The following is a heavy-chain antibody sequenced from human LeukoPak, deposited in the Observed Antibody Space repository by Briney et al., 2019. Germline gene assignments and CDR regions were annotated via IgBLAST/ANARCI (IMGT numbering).Heavy chain of an antibody. V-gene: IGHV4-61*02. J-gene: IGHJ4*02. Sequence: PSETLSLTCTVSGDSISSGSYYWSWIRQPAGKGLEWIGRIYPNDGHTNYNPPHGSRATISMDTSRNQFSLKLSSVTAADTAVYYCALHCSSTSCPDWGQGTLVTVSS. CDR3: ALHCSSTSCPD. CDR1: GDSISSGSYY. CDR2: IYPNDGHT. D-gene: IGHD2-2*01.